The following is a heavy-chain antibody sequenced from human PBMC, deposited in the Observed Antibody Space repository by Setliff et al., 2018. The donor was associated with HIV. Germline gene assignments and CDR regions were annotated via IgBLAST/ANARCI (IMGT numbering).Heavy chain of an antibody. Sequence: GASVKVSCKASGDTLSIHPISWVRQAPGRGLDWMGGIIPAFGTANYAQKFQGRVTMTEDTSTDTAYMELSSLRSEDTAVYYCARGQKMYLMITMLGGYYYYHMDVWGQGTTVTVSS. CDR3: ARGQKMYLMITMLGGYYYYHMDV. J-gene: IGHJ6*02. D-gene: IGHD3-10*02. CDR1: GDTLSIHP. V-gene: IGHV1-69*06. CDR2: IIPAFGTA.